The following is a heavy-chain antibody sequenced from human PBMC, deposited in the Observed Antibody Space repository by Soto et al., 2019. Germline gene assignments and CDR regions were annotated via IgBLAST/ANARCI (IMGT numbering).Heavy chain of an antibody. V-gene: IGHV4-59*12. CDR1: GFSSSSYY. J-gene: IGHJ4*02. CDR3: ARDKITGLFDY. CDR2: IYYSGSA. D-gene: IGHD2-8*02. Sequence: PLETLSLACTFSGFSSSSYYWILIRQPPGKGLEWIGYIYYSGSANYNPSLKSRVAISVDTSKNQSSLKLTSVTAADTAVYYCARDKITGLFDYWGQGTLVTVSS.